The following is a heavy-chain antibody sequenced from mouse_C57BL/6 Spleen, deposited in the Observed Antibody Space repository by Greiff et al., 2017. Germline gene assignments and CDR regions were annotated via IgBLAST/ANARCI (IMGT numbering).Heavy chain of an antibody. Sequence: VQLQQSGAELVKPGASVKLSCKASGYTFTSYWMQWVKQRPGQGLEWIGEIDPSDSYTNYNQKFKGKATLTVDTSSSTAYMQLSSLTSEDSAVYYCARRGYGRYYFDYWGQGTTLTVSS. J-gene: IGHJ2*01. V-gene: IGHV1-50*01. CDR2: IDPSDSYT. CDR1: GYTFTSYW. CDR3: ARRGYGRYYFDY. D-gene: IGHD1-1*02.